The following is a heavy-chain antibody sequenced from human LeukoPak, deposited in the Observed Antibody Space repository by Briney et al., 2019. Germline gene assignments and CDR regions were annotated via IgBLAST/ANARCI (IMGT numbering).Heavy chain of an antibody. CDR3: ARGPRIRFLGP. D-gene: IGHD3-3*01. Sequence: SETLSLTCAVYGGSFSGYYWSWIRQPPGKGLEWIGEINHSGSTNYNPSLKSRVTISVDTSKNQFSPKLSSVTAADTAVYYCARGPRIRFLGPWGQGTLVTVSS. CDR1: GGSFSGYY. CDR2: INHSGST. V-gene: IGHV4-34*01. J-gene: IGHJ5*02.